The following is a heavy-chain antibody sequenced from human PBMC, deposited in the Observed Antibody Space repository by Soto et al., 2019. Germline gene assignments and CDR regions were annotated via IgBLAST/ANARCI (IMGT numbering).Heavy chain of an antibody. J-gene: IGHJ4*02. Sequence: GGSQRLSCSASGFTFSSYAMHWVRQAPGKGLEYASAISSNGGSIYYADSVKGRFTISRDNAKNSLFLQMDSLRAEDTALYYCARDRSPGSIRGVIRQTDFDYWGQGALVTVSS. D-gene: IGHD3-10*01. V-gene: IGHV3-64*04. CDR2: ISSNGGSI. CDR3: ARDRSPGSIRGVIRQTDFDY. CDR1: GFTFSSYA.